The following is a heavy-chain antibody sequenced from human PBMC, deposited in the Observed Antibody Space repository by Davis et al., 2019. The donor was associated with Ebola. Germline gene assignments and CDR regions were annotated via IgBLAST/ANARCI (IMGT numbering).Heavy chain of an antibody. CDR2: IYHSGST. CDR3: ARENEDGGNSSWFDP. CDR1: GYSISSGYY. J-gene: IGHJ5*02. V-gene: IGHV4-38-2*02. D-gene: IGHD4-23*01. Sequence: MPSETLSLTCTVSGYSISSGYYWGWIRQPPGKGLEWIGSIYHSGSTYYNPSLKSRVTISVDTSKNQFSLKLSSVTAADTAVYYCARENEDGGNSSWFDPWGQGTLVTVSS.